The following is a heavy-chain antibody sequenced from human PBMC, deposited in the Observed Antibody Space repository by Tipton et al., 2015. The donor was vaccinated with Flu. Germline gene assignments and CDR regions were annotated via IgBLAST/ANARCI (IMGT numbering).Heavy chain of an antibody. CDR2: IIPNSGGT. J-gene: IGHJ3*02. D-gene: IGHD3-9*01. CDR1: GYTFTGYY. CDR3: ARGYYDILTGSYHDAFDI. Sequence: QVQLVQSGAEVRKPGASVKVSCKASGYTFTGYYMHWVRQAPGQGLEWMGWIIPNSGGTNYAQKFQGRVTMTRDTSISTAYLELSRLRPDDTAVYYCARGYYDILTGSYHDAFDIWGQGTMVTVSA. V-gene: IGHV1-2*02.